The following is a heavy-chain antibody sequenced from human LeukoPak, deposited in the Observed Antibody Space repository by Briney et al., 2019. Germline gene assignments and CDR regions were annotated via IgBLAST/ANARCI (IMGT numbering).Heavy chain of an antibody. J-gene: IGHJ6*03. Sequence: PSQTLSLTCTVSGGSISSGSYYWSWIRQPAGKGLEWIGRIYTSGSTNYNPSLKSRVTMSVDTSKNQFSLKLSSVTAADTAVYYWARDQGGSGSYYLLPKMEVWGKGTPVTIS. CDR1: GGSISSGSYY. V-gene: IGHV4-61*02. CDR3: ARDQGGSGSYYLLPKMEV. D-gene: IGHD3-10*01. CDR2: IYTSGST.